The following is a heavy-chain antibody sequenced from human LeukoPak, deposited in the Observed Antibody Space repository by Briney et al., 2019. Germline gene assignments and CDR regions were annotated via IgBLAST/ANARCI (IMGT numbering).Heavy chain of an antibody. CDR2: ISYDGSTK. J-gene: IGHJ6*04. Sequence: GRSLRLSCAASGFTFSSYGMHWVRQAPGKGLEWVAVISYDGSTKIYADSVKGRFTISRDNAKNSLYLQMNSLRAEDTAVYYCAELGITMIGGVWGKGTTVTISS. V-gene: IGHV3-30*18. CDR3: AELGITMIGGV. CDR1: GFTFSSYG. D-gene: IGHD3-10*02.